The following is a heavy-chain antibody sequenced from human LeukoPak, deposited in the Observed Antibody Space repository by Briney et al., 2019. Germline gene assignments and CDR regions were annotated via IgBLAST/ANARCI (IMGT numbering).Heavy chain of an antibody. D-gene: IGHD5-18*01. CDR1: GFTFSSYS. CDR3: AREGGYSYGCIDY. Sequence: GGSLRLSCAASGFTFSSYSMNWVRQAPGKGPEWVSSISSSSTYIYYADSVKGRFTVSRDNAKNSLYLQMNSLSAEDTAVYYCAREGGYSYGCIDYWGQGTLVTVSS. J-gene: IGHJ4*02. CDR2: ISSSSTYI. V-gene: IGHV3-21*01.